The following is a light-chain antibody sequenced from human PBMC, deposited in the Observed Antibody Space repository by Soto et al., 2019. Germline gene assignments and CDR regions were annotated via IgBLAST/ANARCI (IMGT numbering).Light chain of an antibody. J-gene: IGKJ2*01. CDR2: WAS. CDR3: LQYYNSYT. CDR1: QNILYNPNNKNY. V-gene: IGKV4-1*01. Sequence: DIVMTQSPDFLAVSLGERATINCKSSQNILYNPNNKNYLAWYQHKPGQPPKLLIYWASTRESGVPDRFSGSGSGTDFALTSSSLQAEDVAVYYCLQYYNSYTFGQGTKVEIK.